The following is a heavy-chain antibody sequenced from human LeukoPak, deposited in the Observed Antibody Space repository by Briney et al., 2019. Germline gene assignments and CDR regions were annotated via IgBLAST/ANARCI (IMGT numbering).Heavy chain of an antibody. J-gene: IGHJ4*02. Sequence: SETLSLTCTVSGGSFEHYYWSWIRQPPGKGLEFLGYVYYTGNTDYSPSLKSRLTISADTAKNQFSLNLRSATAADTAVYYCASHRRSHGAGYWGQGTLVTVSS. V-gene: IGHV4-59*01. CDR3: ASHRRSHGAGY. CDR2: VYYTGNT. D-gene: IGHD3-10*01. CDR1: GGSFEHYY.